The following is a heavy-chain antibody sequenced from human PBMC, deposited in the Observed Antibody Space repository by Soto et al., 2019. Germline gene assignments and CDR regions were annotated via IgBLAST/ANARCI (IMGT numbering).Heavy chain of an antibody. CDR2: IYYSGST. D-gene: IGHD6-13*01. V-gene: IGHV4-31*03. Sequence: LSLTCTVSGGSISSGGYYWSWIRQHPGKGLEWIGYIYYSGSTYYNPSLKSRVTISVDTSKNQFSLKLSSVTAADTAVYYCAREGSPGIAAAVGWFDPWGQGTLVTVSS. J-gene: IGHJ5*02. CDR3: AREGSPGIAAAVGWFDP. CDR1: GGSISSGGYY.